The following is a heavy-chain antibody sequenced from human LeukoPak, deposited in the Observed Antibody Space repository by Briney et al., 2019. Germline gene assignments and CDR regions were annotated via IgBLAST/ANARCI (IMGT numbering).Heavy chain of an antibody. J-gene: IGHJ4*02. Sequence: GGSRRLSCAASGVTVSSNYMTWVRQAPGKGLEWVSVIYSGGSSFYADSVKGRFTISRDNSKNTLYLQMNSLRVEDTAVYYCARLRGEAGNHLSYDYWGQGTLVTVSS. V-gene: IGHV3-66*04. CDR3: ARLRGEAGNHLSYDY. D-gene: IGHD1-1*01. CDR2: IYSGGSS. CDR1: GVTVSSNY.